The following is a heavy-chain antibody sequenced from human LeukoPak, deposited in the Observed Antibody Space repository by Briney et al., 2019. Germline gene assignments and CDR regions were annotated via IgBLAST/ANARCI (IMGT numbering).Heavy chain of an antibody. CDR2: MNPNSGNT. J-gene: IGHJ3*02. CDR3: ARAYFDILTGHSFPDAFDI. D-gene: IGHD3-9*01. CDR1: GYTFTSYD. V-gene: IGHV1-8*01. Sequence: ASVKVTCKASGYTFTSYDINWVRQATGQGLEWMGWMNPNSGNTGYAQKFQGRVTMTRNTSISTAYMELSSLRSEDTAVYYCARAYFDILTGHSFPDAFDIWGQGTMVTVSS.